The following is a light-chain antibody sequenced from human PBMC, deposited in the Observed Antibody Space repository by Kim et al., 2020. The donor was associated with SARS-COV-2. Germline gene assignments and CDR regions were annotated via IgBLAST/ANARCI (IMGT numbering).Light chain of an antibody. CDR3: QQSYSTRLT. V-gene: IGKV1-39*01. CDR2: GAS. J-gene: IGKJ4*01. Sequence: DIQMTQSPSYLSASVGDRVTIACRTSQSITTYLNWYQQKPGEAPSLLIYGASTLRSGVPSRFSGSGSGTEFTLSISSLQPEDSATYYCQQSYSTRLTFGGGTKVEI. CDR1: QSITTY.